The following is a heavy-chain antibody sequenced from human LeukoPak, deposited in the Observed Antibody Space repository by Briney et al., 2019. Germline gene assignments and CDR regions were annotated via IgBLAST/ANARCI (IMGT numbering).Heavy chain of an antibody. V-gene: IGHV1-18*01. Sequence: GASVKVSCKASGYTFTSYGISWVRQAPGQGLEWMGWISAYNGNTNYAQKFQGRVTMTRNTSISTAYMELSSLRSEDTAVYYCASDLSYGDSEGFDYWGQGTLVTVSS. J-gene: IGHJ4*02. CDR2: ISAYNGNT. D-gene: IGHD4-17*01. CDR1: GYTFTSYG. CDR3: ASDLSYGDSEGFDY.